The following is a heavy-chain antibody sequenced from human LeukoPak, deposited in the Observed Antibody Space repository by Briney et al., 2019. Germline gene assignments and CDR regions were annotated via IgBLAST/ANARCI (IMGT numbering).Heavy chain of an antibody. Sequence: SGTLSLTCAVSGGSISSSNWWSWVRQPPGKGLEWIGEIYHSGSTNYNPSLKSRVTISVDKSKNQFSLKLSSVTAADTAVYYCARGDGYNLGSYGMDVWGQGTTVTVSS. D-gene: IGHD5-24*01. CDR3: ARGDGYNLGSYGMDV. J-gene: IGHJ6*02. CDR2: IYHSGST. V-gene: IGHV4-4*02. CDR1: GGSISSSNW.